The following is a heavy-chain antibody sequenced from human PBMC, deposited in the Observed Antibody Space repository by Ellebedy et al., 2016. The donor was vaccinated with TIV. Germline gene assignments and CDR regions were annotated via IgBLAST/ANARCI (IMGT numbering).Heavy chain of an antibody. J-gene: IGHJ1*01. V-gene: IGHV3-33*08. CDR1: GFTFSGSG. D-gene: IGHD2-21*02. CDR3: ARDLDDCGGDCYEIQH. CDR2: IWYDGSNK. Sequence: GESLKISCAASGFTFSGSGIHWVRQAPGKGLEWVAVIWYDGSNKYYADSVKGRFTISRDNSKNTLYLQMNSLRAEDTAVYYCARDLDDCGGDCYEIQHWGQGTLVTVSS.